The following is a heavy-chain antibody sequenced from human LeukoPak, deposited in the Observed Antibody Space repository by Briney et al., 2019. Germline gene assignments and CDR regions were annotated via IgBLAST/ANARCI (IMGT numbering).Heavy chain of an antibody. CDR2: IIPIFGTA. Sequence: SVSVSCKASGGTFSSYAISWVRQAPGQGLEWMGGIIPIFGTANYAQKFQGRVTITADESTSTAYMGLSSLRSEDTAVYYCAREQWLVGRNFDYWGQGTLVTVSS. CDR3: AREQWLVGRNFDY. D-gene: IGHD6-19*01. V-gene: IGHV1-69*13. J-gene: IGHJ4*02. CDR1: GGTFSSYA.